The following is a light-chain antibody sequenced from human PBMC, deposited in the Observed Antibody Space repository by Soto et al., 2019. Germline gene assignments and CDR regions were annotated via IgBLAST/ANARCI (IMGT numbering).Light chain of an antibody. Sequence: NFMLTQPHSVSESPGKTVTISCTRSSGSIASNFVQWYQQRPGSAPTTVIYEDDQRPSGVPGRFSGSIDRSSNSASLTISGLKTEDETDYYCQSYNNIIGVFGGATKLTVL. CDR3: QSYNNIIGV. V-gene: IGLV6-57*04. CDR2: EDD. J-gene: IGLJ2*01. CDR1: SGSIASNF.